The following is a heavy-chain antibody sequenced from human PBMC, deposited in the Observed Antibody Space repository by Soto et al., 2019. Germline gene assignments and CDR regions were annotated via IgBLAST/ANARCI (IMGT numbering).Heavy chain of an antibody. J-gene: IGHJ4*02. CDR1: GASISAYA. D-gene: IGHD6-19*01. V-gene: IGHV4-4*07. Sequence: QVQLQESGPGLVKPSETLSLTCTVSGASISAYAWSWIRQPAGKGLEWIGRLYSSGNTNYNPSFKSRITMSADTSKNQFSLKLSSVTAADTAVYYCARGPYSSGWYVVDYWGQGTLVTVSS. CDR3: ARGPYSSGWYVVDY. CDR2: LYSSGNT.